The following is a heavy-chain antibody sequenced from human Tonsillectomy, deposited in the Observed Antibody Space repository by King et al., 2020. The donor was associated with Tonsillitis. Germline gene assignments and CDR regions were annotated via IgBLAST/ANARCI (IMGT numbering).Heavy chain of an antibody. CDR3: ARSNYGYFDL. CDR1: GGSISSYY. V-gene: IGHV4-59*01. CDR2: FYYSGST. J-gene: IGHJ2*01. Sequence: VQLQESGPGLVKPSETLSLTCTVSGGSISSYYWSRIRQPPGKGLEWIGYFYYSGSTKYNPSLKSRVTISVDTSKNQFSLKLSSVTAADSAVYYCARSNYGYFDLWGRGTLVTVSS.